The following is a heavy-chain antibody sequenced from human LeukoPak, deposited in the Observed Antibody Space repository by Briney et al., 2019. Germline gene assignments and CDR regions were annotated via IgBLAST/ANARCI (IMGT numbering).Heavy chain of an antibody. Sequence: SVTLSLTCSVWGGSISSFYWSWLRQPPGKGLEGIGYIYYSGSTNYSTSLKSRVTISGDTSKNQFSLKLSSVTAAGTAVYYCARVELLGSSGWPFDYWGQGTLVTVSS. D-gene: IGHD6-19*01. CDR1: GGSISSFY. CDR3: ARVELLGSSGWPFDY. J-gene: IGHJ4*02. V-gene: IGHV4-59*01. CDR2: IYYSGST.